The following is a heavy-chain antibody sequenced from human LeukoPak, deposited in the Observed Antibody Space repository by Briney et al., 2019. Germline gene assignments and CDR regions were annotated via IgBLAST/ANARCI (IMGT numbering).Heavy chain of an antibody. Sequence: ASVKVSCKASGYTFTGYYMHWVRQAPGQGLEWMGWMNPNSGGTNYAQKFQGRVTMTRDTSISTAYMELSRLRSDDTAVYYCPRDLGGWFGELLYPHYFDYWGQGTLVTVSS. CDR1: GYTFTGYY. CDR3: PRDLGGWFGELLYPHYFDY. D-gene: IGHD3-10*01. CDR2: MNPNSGGT. J-gene: IGHJ4*02. V-gene: IGHV1-2*02.